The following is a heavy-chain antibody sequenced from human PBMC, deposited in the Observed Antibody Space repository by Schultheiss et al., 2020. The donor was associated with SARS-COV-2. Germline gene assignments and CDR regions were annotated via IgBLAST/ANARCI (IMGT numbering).Heavy chain of an antibody. CDR3: ASPTQARGTDYGMDV. CDR1: DYAIRSGRY. Sequence: SQTLSLTCAVSDYAIRSGRYWGWIRQPPGKGLEWIGTVYHSGSAYYNPSLKSRVTISVDTSKNQFSLTLTTVTAADTAVYYCASPTQARGTDYGMDVWGQGTLVTVAS. D-gene: IGHD2-8*02. J-gene: IGHJ6*02. V-gene: IGHV4-38-2*01. CDR2: VYHSGSA.